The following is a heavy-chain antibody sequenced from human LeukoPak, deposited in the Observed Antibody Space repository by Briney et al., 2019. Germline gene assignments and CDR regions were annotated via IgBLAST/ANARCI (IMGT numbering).Heavy chain of an antibody. V-gene: IGHV1-18*01. CDR3: ARNYYDSSGYYYYYYYYYMDV. J-gene: IGHJ6*03. CDR2: ISAYNGNT. Sequence: ASVKVSCKASGGTFSSYAISWVRQAPGQGLEWMGWISAYNGNTSYAQKFQGRVTMTRDMSTSTVYMELSSLRSEDTAVYYCARNYYDSSGYYYYYYYYYMDVWGKGTTVTVSS. CDR1: GGTFSSYA. D-gene: IGHD3-22*01.